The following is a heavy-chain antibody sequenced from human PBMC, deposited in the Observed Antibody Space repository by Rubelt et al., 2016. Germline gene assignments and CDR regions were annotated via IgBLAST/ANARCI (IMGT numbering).Heavy chain of an antibody. J-gene: IGHJ4*02. CDR2: IIPSLGIA. V-gene: IGHV1-69*10. D-gene: IGHD1-26*01. Sequence: QVQLVQSGAEVKKPGSSVKVSCKASGGTFSSYAISWVRQAPGQGLEWMGGIIPSLGIAKYAKKFQGRGTITADKSTSTAYMELSSLRCDDTAVYYCARGGSGSYWGQGTLVTVSS. CDR3: ARGGSGSY. CDR1: GGTFSSYA.